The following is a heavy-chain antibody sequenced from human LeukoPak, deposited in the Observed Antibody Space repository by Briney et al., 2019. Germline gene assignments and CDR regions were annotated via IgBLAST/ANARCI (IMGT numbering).Heavy chain of an antibody. CDR1: GYTFTSYY. Sequence: ASVKVSCKASGYTFTSYYLHWVRQAPGQGLEWMSIINPSDASTSYEQKFQGRVTMTSDTSTSRVYMELSSLRSEDTAVYYCARGIVTAAGTGGWYFDYWGQGTLVTVSS. CDR3: ARGIVTAAGTGGWYFDY. CDR2: INPSDAST. V-gene: IGHV1-46*01. J-gene: IGHJ4*02. D-gene: IGHD6-13*01.